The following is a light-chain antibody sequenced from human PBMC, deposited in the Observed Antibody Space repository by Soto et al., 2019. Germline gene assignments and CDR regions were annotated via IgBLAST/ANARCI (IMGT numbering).Light chain of an antibody. J-gene: IGKJ2*01. V-gene: IGKV3-11*01. CDR2: DAS. CDR3: QQRSNWQYT. CDR1: QSVSSY. Sequence: EIVLTQSPATLSLSPGERATLSCRASQSVSSYLTWYQQKPGQAPRLLIYDASKRATGIPARFSGSGSGTDFTLTISRLEPEDFAVYYCQQRSNWQYTFGQGTKLEIK.